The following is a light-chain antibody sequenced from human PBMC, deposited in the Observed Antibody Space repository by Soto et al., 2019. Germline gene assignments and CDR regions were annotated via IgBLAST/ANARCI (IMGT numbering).Light chain of an antibody. Sequence: EIVMTQSPATLSVSPGERATLSCRASQSVSSNNLAWYQQKPGQAPRLLIYGASTRATGIPARFSGGGSGTDFSLTISSLQPEDFATYYCQQSYTPPLTFGGGTKVDIK. CDR3: QQSYTPPLT. CDR1: QSVSSN. J-gene: IGKJ4*01. V-gene: IGKV3-15*01. CDR2: GAS.